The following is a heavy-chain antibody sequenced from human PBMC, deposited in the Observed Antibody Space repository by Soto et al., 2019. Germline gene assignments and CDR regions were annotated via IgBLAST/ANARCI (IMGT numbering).Heavy chain of an antibody. CDR3: ARGHSYSSGWYTATSQW. D-gene: IGHD6-19*01. J-gene: IGHJ4*02. Sequence: GGSLRLSCAASGFTFSSYEMNWVRQAPGKGLEWVSYISSSGSTIYYADSVKGRFTISRDNAKNSLYLQMNSLRAEDTAVYYCARGHSYSSGWYTATSQWWGQGTLVTVSS. V-gene: IGHV3-48*03. CDR1: GFTFSSYE. CDR2: ISSSGSTI.